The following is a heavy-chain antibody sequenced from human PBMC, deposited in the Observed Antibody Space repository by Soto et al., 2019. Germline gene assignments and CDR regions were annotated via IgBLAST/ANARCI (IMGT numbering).Heavy chain of an antibody. CDR3: AKDQAAAGTISRYFHY. CDR2: ISGSGGTT. V-gene: IGHV3-23*01. Sequence: GGSLRLSCAASGFTFSSYAMSWVRQAPGKGLEWVSGISGSGGTTYYADSVKGRFTISRDNSKNTLYLQVNSLRAEDTAVYYCAKDQAAAGTISRYFHYWGQGTLVTVSS. D-gene: IGHD6-13*01. CDR1: GFTFSSYA. J-gene: IGHJ1*01.